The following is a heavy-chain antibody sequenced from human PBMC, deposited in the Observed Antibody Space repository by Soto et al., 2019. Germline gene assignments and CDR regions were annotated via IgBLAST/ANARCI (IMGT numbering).Heavy chain of an antibody. CDR2: IYYSGST. V-gene: IGHV4-31*03. D-gene: IGHD2-15*01. CDR3: ARTVKDIVVVVAVPYFDY. CDR1: GGSISSGGYY. J-gene: IGHJ4*02. Sequence: SETLSLTCTVSGGSISSGGYYWSWIRQHPGKGLEWIGYIYYSGSTYYNPSLKSRVTISVDTSKNQFSLKLSSVTAADTAVYYCARTVKDIVVVVAVPYFDYWGQGTLVTVSS.